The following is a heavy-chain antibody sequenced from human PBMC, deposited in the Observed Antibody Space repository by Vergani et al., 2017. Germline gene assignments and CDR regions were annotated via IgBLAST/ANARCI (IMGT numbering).Heavy chain of an antibody. CDR2: IYYGGRT. Sequence: HLQLQESGPGLVKTSETLSLTCTVSGGSIRTSDYYWGWIRQPPGKGLEWIGSIYYGGRTYYNPSLKSRAIVAIDTSKNQFSLKLTSVTAADTTIYHCARHPTYYYDNSGTDWFDPWGQGTLVTVSS. CDR3: ARHPTYYYDNSGTDWFDP. D-gene: IGHD3-22*01. V-gene: IGHV4-39*01. CDR1: GGSIRTSDYY. J-gene: IGHJ5*02.